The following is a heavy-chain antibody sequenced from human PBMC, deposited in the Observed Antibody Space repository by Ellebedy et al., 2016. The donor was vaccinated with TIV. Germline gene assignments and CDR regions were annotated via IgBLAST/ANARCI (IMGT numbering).Heavy chain of an antibody. D-gene: IGHD4-17*01. CDR1: GGTFSSYA. V-gene: IGHV1-69*04. CDR3: ARDLWPYGEGREH. Sequence: SVKVSXXASGGTFSSYAISWVRQAPGQGLEWMGRIIPILGIANYAQKFQGRVTITADKSTSTAYMELSSLRSEDTAVYYCARDLWPYGEGREHWGQGTLVTVSS. CDR2: IIPILGIA. J-gene: IGHJ1*01.